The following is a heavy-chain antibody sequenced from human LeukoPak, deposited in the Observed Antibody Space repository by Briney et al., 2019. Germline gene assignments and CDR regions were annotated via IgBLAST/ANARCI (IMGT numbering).Heavy chain of an antibody. CDR1: GFTFSSYS. V-gene: IGHV3-48*01. D-gene: IGHD6-19*01. Sequence: PGGSLRLSCAASGFTFSSYSMNWVRQAPGKGLEWVSYISSSSSTIYYADSVKGRFTISRDNAKNSLHLQMNSLRAEDTAVYYCAREIVSGWWDAFDIWGQGTMVTVSS. CDR3: AREIVSGWWDAFDI. CDR2: ISSSSSTI. J-gene: IGHJ3*02.